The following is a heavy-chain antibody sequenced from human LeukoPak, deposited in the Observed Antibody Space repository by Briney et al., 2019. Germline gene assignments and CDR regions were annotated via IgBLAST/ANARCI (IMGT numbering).Heavy chain of an antibody. CDR3: ASPQESGTTSFVGY. V-gene: IGHV3-23*01. J-gene: IGHJ4*02. CDR1: GFTFSSYA. Sequence: GGSLRLSCAASGFTFSSYAMSWVRQAPGKGLEWVSAISGSGGSTYYADSVKGRFTISRDNAKNSLYLQMNSLRDEDTAVYYCASPQESGTTSFVGYWGQGTLVTVSS. CDR2: ISGSGGST. D-gene: IGHD2/OR15-2a*01.